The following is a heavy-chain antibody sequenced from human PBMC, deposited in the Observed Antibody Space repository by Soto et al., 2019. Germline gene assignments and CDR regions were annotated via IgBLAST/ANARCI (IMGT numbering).Heavy chain of an antibody. CDR3: ARASPRGRYFDWLIFTLGH. CDR1: GFTFSSYV. V-gene: IGHV3-33*01. J-gene: IGHJ4*02. CDR2: IWYDGSNK. D-gene: IGHD3-9*01. Sequence: PGGSLRLSCAASGFTFSSYVMHWVRQAPGKGLEWVAVIWYDGSNKYYADSVKGRFTISRDNSKNTLYLQMNSLRAEDTALYFCARASPRGRYFDWLIFTLGHWGQGTLVTVSS.